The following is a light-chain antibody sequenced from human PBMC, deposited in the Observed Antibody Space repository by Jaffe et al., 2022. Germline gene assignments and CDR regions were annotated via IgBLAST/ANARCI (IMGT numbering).Light chain of an antibody. J-gene: IGLJ2*01. CDR2: EVS. V-gene: IGLV2-14*01. CDR3: LSYTSSNTLV. Sequence: QSALTQPASVSGSPGQSITISCTGTSSDVGGYNYVSWYQQHPAKAPKLMIYEVSNRPSGVSNRFSGSKSGNTASLTISGLQAEDEADYFCLSYTSSNTLVFGGGTKLTVL. CDR1: SSDVGGYNY.